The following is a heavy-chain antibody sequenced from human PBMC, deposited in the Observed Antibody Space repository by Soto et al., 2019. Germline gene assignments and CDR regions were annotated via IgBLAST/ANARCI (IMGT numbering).Heavy chain of an antibody. D-gene: IGHD3-10*01. V-gene: IGHV3-30-3*01. CDR3: ARDASRGRGFGELSGLGY. CDR1: GFTFSSYA. Sequence: PGGSLRLSCAASGFTFSSYAMHWVRQAPGKGLEWVAVMSYDGSNKYHADSVKGRFTISRDNSKKTLYLQMNSLRAGDTAVYYCARDASRGRGFGELSGLGYWGQGTLVTVSS. CDR2: MSYDGSNK. J-gene: IGHJ4*02.